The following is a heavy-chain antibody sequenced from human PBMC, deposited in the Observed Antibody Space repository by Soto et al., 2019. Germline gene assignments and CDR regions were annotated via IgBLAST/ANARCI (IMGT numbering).Heavy chain of an antibody. Sequence: PGWSLRLSCAASGFTFSSYAMSWVRQAPGKGLEWVSAISGSGGSTYYADSVKGRFTISRGNSKNTLYLQMNSLRAEDTAVYYCAKVLGASGLLRFLEWSKRDYYYYGMDFWGQGTTGTVSS. D-gene: IGHD3-3*01. V-gene: IGHV3-23*01. J-gene: IGHJ6*02. CDR3: AKVLGASGLLRFLEWSKRDYYYYGMDF. CDR1: GFTFSSYA. CDR2: ISGSGGST.